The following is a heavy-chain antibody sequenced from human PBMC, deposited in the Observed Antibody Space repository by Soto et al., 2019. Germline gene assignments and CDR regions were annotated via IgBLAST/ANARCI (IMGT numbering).Heavy chain of an antibody. V-gene: IGHV4-30-2*05. J-gene: IGHJ5*02. CDR2: MYHSGST. D-gene: IGHD5-12*01. CDR3: TREYSGYHQNRLDP. Sequence: SETLSLTCAVSGGSISSGGYSWSWIRQPPGKGLEWIGYMYHSGSTYYNPSLKSRLTISIDTSKNQFSLKLTSVTAADTAVYYCTREYSGYHQNRLDPWGQGTLVTVSS. CDR1: GGSISSGGYS.